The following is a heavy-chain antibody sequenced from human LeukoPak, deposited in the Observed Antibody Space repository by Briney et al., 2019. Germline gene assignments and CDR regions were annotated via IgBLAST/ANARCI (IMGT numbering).Heavy chain of an antibody. CDR2: ISSSGSTI. CDR1: GFTFSSYE. J-gene: IGHJ4*02. D-gene: IGHD3-10*01. CDR3: ARDGRKWFGELLGVFGY. Sequence: GGSLRLSCAASGFTFSSYEMNWVRQAPGKGLEWVSYISSSGSTIYYADSVKGRFTISRDNAKNSLYLQMNSLRAEDTAVYYCARDGRKWFGELLGVFGYWGQGTLVTVSS. V-gene: IGHV3-48*03.